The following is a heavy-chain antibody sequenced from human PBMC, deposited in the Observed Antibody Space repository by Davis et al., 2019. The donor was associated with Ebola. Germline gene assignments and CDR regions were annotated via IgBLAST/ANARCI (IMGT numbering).Heavy chain of an antibody. D-gene: IGHD2-15*01. CDR3: VRDGCPGGSCYSGDY. CDR1: GGSISSHY. CDR2: IYTSGRT. Sequence: PSETLSLTCTVSGGSISSHYWSWIRQPAGKGLEWIGRIYTSGRTNSNPSLKSRVTMSVDTSKNKFSLRLSSVTAADTAVYYCVRDGCPGGSCYSGDYWGQGTLVTVSS. V-gene: IGHV4-4*07. J-gene: IGHJ4*02.